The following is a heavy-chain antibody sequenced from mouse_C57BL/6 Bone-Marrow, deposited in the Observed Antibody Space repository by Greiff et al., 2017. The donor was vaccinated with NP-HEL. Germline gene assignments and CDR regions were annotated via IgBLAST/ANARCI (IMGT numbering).Heavy chain of an antibody. CDR1: GYTFTDYN. CDR3: ARSSFYDYDAFFDY. CDR2: INPNNGGT. J-gene: IGHJ2*01. Sequence: EVQLQESGPELVKPGASVKIPCKASGYTFTDYNMDWVKQSHGKSLEWIGDINPNNGGTIYNQKFKGKATLTVDKSSSTAYMELRSLTSEDTAVYYCARSSFYDYDAFFDYWGQGTTLTVSS. D-gene: IGHD2-4*01. V-gene: IGHV1-18*01.